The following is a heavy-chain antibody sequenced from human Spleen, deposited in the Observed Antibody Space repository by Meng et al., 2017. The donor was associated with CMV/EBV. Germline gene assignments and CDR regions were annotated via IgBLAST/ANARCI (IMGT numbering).Heavy chain of an antibody. CDR1: GGSISSYY. Sequence: VQLQGSGPGPVEPSETLSLTCSVSGGSISSYYWSWIRQPAGKGLEWIGRIYTSGSTNYNPSLKSRVTMSVDTSKNQFSLKLSSVTAADTAVYYCARVVTALWGYYFDYWGQGTLVTVSS. CDR2: IYTSGST. J-gene: IGHJ4*02. V-gene: IGHV4-4*07. D-gene: IGHD2-21*02. CDR3: ARVVTALWGYYFDY.